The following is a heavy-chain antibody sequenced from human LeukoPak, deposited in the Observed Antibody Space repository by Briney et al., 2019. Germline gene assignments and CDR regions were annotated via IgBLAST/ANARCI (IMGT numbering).Heavy chain of an antibody. D-gene: IGHD1-26*01. Sequence: GGSLRLSCAASGFTFSSYGMHWVRQAPGKGLEWVAVIWYDGSNKYYADSVKGRFTISRDNSKNTLYLQMNSLRAEDTAVYYCARGIGSSGFDYWGQGTLVTVSS. CDR3: ARGIGSSGFDY. V-gene: IGHV3-33*01. CDR1: GFTFSSYG. J-gene: IGHJ4*02. CDR2: IWYDGSNK.